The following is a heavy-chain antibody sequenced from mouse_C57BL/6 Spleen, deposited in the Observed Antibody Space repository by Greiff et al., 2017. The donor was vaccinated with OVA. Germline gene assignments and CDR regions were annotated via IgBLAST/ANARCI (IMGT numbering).Heavy chain of an antibody. D-gene: IGHD1-1*01. CDR2: IGPGSGST. CDR1: GYTFTDYY. J-gene: IGHJ2*01. Sequence: QVQLQQSGAELVKPGASVKISCKASGYTFTDYYINWVKQRHGQGLEWIGKIGPGSGSTYYHEKFKGKATLPADKSSTTAYMQLSSLTSEASAVYFCARWGYGSPFDYWGQGTTLTVSS. CDR3: ARWGYGSPFDY. V-gene: IGHV1-77*01.